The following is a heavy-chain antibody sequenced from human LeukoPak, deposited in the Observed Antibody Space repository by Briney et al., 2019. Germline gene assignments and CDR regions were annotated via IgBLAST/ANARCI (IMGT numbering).Heavy chain of an antibody. V-gene: IGHV3-74*01. J-gene: IGHJ4*02. D-gene: IGHD5-18*01. CDR3: ATGYSYGHYFDY. CDR2: INSDGSST. Sequence: GGXLRLSCAASGFTFSSYWMRWVRQAPGKGLVWVSRINSDGSSTSYADSVKGRFTISRDNAKNTLYLQMNSLRAEDTAVYYCATGYSYGHYFDYWGQGTLVTVSS. CDR1: GFTFSSYW.